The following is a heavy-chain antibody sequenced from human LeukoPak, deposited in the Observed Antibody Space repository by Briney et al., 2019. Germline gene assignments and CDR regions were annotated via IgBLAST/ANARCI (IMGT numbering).Heavy chain of an antibody. CDR2: ISYDGSNK. CDR1: GFTFSSYA. CDR3: ARSDHTYYYDSSGYTQPED. V-gene: IGHV3-30-3*01. Sequence: GRSLRLSCAASGFTFSSYAMHWVRQAPGKGPEWVAVISYDGSNKYYADSVKGRFTISRDNSKNTLYLQMNSLRAEDTAVYYCARSDHTYYYDSSGYTQPEDWGQGTLVTVSS. D-gene: IGHD3-22*01. J-gene: IGHJ4*02.